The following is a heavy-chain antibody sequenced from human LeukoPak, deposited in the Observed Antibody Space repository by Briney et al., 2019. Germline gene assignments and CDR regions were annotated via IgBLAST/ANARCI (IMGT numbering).Heavy chain of an antibody. Sequence: PGGSLRLSCAASGFTFSSYDMHWVRQATGKGLEWVSAIGTAGDTYYPGSVKGRFTISRENAKNSLYLQMNSLRAEDTAVYYCARNDYSNGWFDPWGQGTLVTVSS. CDR1: GFTFSSYD. D-gene: IGHD4-11*01. CDR2: IGTAGDT. CDR3: ARNDYSNGWFDP. V-gene: IGHV3-13*01. J-gene: IGHJ5*02.